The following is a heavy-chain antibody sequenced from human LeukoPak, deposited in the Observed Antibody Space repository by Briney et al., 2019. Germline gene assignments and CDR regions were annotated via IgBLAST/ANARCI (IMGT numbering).Heavy chain of an antibody. Sequence: SETLSLTCTVSGGSISSSSYYWSWIRQPPGKGLEWIGEINHSGSTNYNPSLKSRVTISVDTSKNQFSLKLSSVTAADTAVYYCARGPPSIAVAGRSFDYWGQGTLVTVSS. CDR2: INHSGST. CDR3: ARGPPSIAVAGRSFDY. D-gene: IGHD6-19*01. J-gene: IGHJ4*02. V-gene: IGHV4-39*07. CDR1: GGSISSSSYY.